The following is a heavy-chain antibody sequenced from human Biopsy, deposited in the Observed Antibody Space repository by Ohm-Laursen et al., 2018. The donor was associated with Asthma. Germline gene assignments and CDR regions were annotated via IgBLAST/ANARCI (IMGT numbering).Heavy chain of an antibody. Sequence: RSLRLSCAASGFTFRSYAMHWARQAPGKGLEWVAVGGSYYDGGLKYYADSVNGRFTVSRGDSKNTLYLQMNSLRPDDTAVYYCARDVMEWYLPAFDFWGQGTLVTASS. J-gene: IGHJ4*02. D-gene: IGHD3-3*01. V-gene: IGHV3-30-3*01. CDR1: GFTFRSYA. CDR2: GGSYYDGGLK. CDR3: ARDVMEWYLPAFDF.